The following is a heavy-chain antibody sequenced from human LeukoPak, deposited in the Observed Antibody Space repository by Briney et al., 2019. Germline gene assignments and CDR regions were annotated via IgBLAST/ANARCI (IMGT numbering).Heavy chain of an antibody. J-gene: IGHJ4*02. CDR3: ARVVVGYYDSSGYYFDY. V-gene: IGHV1-18*01. CDR1: GYTFTSYG. CDR2: ISAYNGNT. D-gene: IGHD3-22*01. Sequence: ASVKVSCKASGYTFTSYGISWVRQAPGQGLEWMGWISAYNGNTNYAQKLQVRVTMTTDTSTSTAYMELRSLRSDDTAVYYCARVVVGYYDSSGYYFDYWGQGTLVTVSS.